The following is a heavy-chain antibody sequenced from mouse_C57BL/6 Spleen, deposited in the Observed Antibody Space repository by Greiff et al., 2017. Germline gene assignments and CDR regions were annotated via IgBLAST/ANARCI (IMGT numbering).Heavy chain of an antibody. J-gene: IGHJ2*01. V-gene: IGHV14-4*01. CDR1: GFNIKDDY. CDR2: IDPENGDT. Sequence: VQLQQSGAELVRPGASVKLSCTASGFNIKDDYMHWVKQRPEQGLEWIGWIDPENGDTEYGSKFQGKATITADTSSNTAYLQLSSLTSEDTAVYYCTARRDYFDYWGQGTTLTVSS. CDR3: TARRDYFDY.